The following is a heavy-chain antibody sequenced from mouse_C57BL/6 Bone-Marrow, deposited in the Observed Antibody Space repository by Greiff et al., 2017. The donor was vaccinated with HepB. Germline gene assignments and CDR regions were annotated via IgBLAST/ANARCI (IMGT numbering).Heavy chain of an antibody. CDR1: GYTFTSYW. J-gene: IGHJ3*01. CDR3: GRRASLLSCLAY. V-gene: IGHV1-50*01. Sequence: QVQLQQPGAEFVKPGASVKLSCKASGYTFTSYWMQWVKQRPGQGLEWIGEIDPSDSYINYNQKFKGKATLTVDTSSSTAYMQLSSLTSEDSAVYYCGRRASLLSCLAYWGQGTRVTVSA. CDR2: IDPSDSYI. D-gene: IGHD3-1*01.